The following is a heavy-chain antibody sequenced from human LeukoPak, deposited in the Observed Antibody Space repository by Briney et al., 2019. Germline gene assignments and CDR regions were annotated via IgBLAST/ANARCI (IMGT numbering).Heavy chain of an antibody. CDR3: ARVIAAAGTPEANWFDP. CDR2: IYTSGST. CDR1: GGSISSYY. D-gene: IGHD6-13*01. Sequence: SETLSLTCTVSGGSISSYYWSWTRQPAGKGLEWIGRIYTSGSTNYNPSLESRVTMSVDTSKNQFSLKLSSVTAADTAVYYCARVIAAAGTPEANWFDPWGQGTLVTVSS. J-gene: IGHJ5*02. V-gene: IGHV4-4*07.